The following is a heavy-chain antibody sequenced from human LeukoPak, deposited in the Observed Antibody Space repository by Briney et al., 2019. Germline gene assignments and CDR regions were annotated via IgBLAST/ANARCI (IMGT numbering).Heavy chain of an antibody. D-gene: IGHD4-11*01. J-gene: IGHJ3*02. Sequence: PSETLSLTCTVSGGSISSYYWSWIRQPPGKGLEWIGYIYYSGGTNYNPSLKSRVTISVDTSKNQFSLKLSSVTAADTAVYYCARVGSGGTVTNAFDIWGQGTMVTVSS. CDR1: GGSISSYY. CDR2: IYYSGGT. CDR3: ARVGSGGTVTNAFDI. V-gene: IGHV4-59*01.